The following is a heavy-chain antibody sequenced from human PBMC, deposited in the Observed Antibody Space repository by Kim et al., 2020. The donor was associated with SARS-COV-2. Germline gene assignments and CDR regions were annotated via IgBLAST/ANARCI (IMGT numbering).Heavy chain of an antibody. V-gene: IGHV4-59*08. Sequence: SETLSLTCTVSGGSISSYYWSWIRQPPGKGLEWIGYIYYSGSTNYNPSLKSRVTISVDTSKNQFSLKLSSVTAADTAVYYCARLSPYYYDSGRGWFDPWGQGTLVTVSS. CDR1: GGSISSYY. J-gene: IGHJ5*02. D-gene: IGHD3-22*01. CDR2: IYYSGST. CDR3: ARLSPYYYDSGRGWFDP.